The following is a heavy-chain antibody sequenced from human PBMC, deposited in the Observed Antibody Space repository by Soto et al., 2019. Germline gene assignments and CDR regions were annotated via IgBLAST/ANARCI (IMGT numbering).Heavy chain of an antibody. J-gene: IGHJ5*02. CDR1: GCSISSGCYY. CDR3: ARTLLWSGEIGPVNWFDP. CDR2: IHYSGST. D-gene: IGHD3-10*01. Sequence: QVQLQESGPGLVKPSQTLSLTCTVSGCSISSGCYYWSWIRQPPGKGLECIGYIHYSGSTYYNPSPKSSFTIAVHASKNQFSLKLSSVTAADTAVYYCARTLLWSGEIGPVNWFDPWGQGTLVTVSS. V-gene: IGHV4-31*03.